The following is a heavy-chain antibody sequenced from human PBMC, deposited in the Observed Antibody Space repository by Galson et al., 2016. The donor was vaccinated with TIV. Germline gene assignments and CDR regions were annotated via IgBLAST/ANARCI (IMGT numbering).Heavy chain of an antibody. CDR2: ISYDGGSK. V-gene: IGHV3-30*04. CDR1: GFTFSGCA. J-gene: IGHJ6*02. Sequence: SLRLSCAASGFTFSGCALHWVRQAPGKGLEWVAVISYDGGSKYSADSVKGRFTISRDNSKNTVYLQMNSMRVEDTAVYYCARDPTDYPSYYYLYGMDVWGQGTTVTVS. CDR3: ARDPTDYPSYYYLYGMDV. D-gene: IGHD4-11*01.